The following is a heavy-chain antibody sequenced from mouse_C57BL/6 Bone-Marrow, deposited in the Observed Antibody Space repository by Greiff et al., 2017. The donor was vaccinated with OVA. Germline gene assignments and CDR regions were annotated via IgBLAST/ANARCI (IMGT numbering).Heavy chain of an antibody. D-gene: IGHD2-10*02. Sequence: EVKLMESEGGLVQPGSSMKLSCTASGFTFSDYYMAWVRQVPEKGLEWVANINYDGSSTYYLDSLKSRFIISRDNAKNILYLQMSSLKSEDTATYYCARDWSMVAAPGFAYWGQGTLVTVSA. CDR2: INYDGSST. CDR3: ARDWSMVAAPGFAY. J-gene: IGHJ3*01. CDR1: GFTFSDYY. V-gene: IGHV5-16*01.